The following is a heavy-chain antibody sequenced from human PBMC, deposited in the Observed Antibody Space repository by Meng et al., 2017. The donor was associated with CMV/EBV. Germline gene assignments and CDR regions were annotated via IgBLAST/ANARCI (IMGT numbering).Heavy chain of an antibody. J-gene: IGHJ4*02. Sequence: GGSLRLSCAASGFTFSDYYMSWIRQAPGKGLEWVSYISSSGSTIYYADSVKGRFTISRDNAKNSLYLQMNSLRAEDTAVYYCARDFLFEYYDFWSGSNPFDSWGQGTLVTVSS. CDR3: ARDFLFEYYDFWSGSNPFDS. D-gene: IGHD3-3*01. V-gene: IGHV3-11*01. CDR2: ISSSGSTI. CDR1: GFTFSDYY.